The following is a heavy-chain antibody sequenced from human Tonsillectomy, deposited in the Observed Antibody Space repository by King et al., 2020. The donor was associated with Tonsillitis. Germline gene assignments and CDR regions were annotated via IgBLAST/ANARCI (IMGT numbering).Heavy chain of an antibody. V-gene: IGHV4-34*01. CDR1: GGSFSGYY. D-gene: IGHD6-13*01. CDR3: ARGYSSPPSFDY. Sequence: VQLQQWGAGLLKPSETLSLNCAVYGGSFSGYYWSWIRQPPGKGLEWIGEINHSGSTTYNPSLKSRVTISVDTSKNQFSLKLSSVTAADTAVYYCARGYSSPPSFDYWGQGTLVTVSS. J-gene: IGHJ4*02. CDR2: INHSGST.